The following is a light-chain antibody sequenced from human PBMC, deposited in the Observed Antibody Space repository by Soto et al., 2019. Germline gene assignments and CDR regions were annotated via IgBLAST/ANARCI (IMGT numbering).Light chain of an antibody. CDR3: QQSYSSPPT. Sequence: IQMTQSPSSLSASAGDRVTMSCRASQGIRSDLGWYQQKPGKAPKLLIFAASSLQSGVPSRFSGSRSGPDFTLTISSLQPEDFATYYCQQSYSSPPTFGQGTKVDIK. CDR1: QGIRSD. V-gene: IGKV1-39*01. CDR2: AAS. J-gene: IGKJ1*01.